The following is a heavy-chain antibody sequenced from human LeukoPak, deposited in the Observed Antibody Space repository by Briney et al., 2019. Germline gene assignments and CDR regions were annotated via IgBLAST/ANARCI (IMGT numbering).Heavy chain of an antibody. CDR2: ISYDGSYN. CDR1: GFTFSSYG. Sequence: GGSLILSCAAPGFTFSSYGMHWVRQAPGKGLEWVAVISYDGSYNYHADSVKGRFTISRDNSKNTLYLQMNSLRADTAVYYCAKDLRQSYVGTFDIWGQGTMVTVSS. D-gene: IGHD1-26*01. J-gene: IGHJ3*02. CDR3: AKDLRQSYVGTFDI. V-gene: IGHV3-30*18.